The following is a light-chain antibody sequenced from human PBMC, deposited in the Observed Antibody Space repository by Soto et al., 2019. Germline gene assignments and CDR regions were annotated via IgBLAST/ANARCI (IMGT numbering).Light chain of an antibody. CDR1: QSVSIN. V-gene: IGKV3-15*01. Sequence: EIVMTQSPATLSVSPGERATLSCRASQSVSINLAWYQQKPGQAPMLLIYGASTRATGIPARFTGSGSGIEFTLTISGLPSEDFAVYYCQQYNNWPRTFGGGTKVEIK. CDR3: QQYNNWPRT. J-gene: IGKJ4*01. CDR2: GAS.